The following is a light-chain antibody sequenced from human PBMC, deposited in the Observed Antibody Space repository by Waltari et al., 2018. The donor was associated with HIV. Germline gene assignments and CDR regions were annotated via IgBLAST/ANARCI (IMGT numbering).Light chain of an antibody. J-gene: IGLJ3*02. CDR2: NHN. Sequence: QSVLTQPPSASGTPGKRVTHSCSGSSSTIGTSPVDWNQPLPGTAPKLLIYNHNHRPSGVPDRFSGSKSGTSASLAISGLQSEYEADYYCASWDDSLNGRVFGGGTKLTVL. CDR3: ASWDDSLNGRV. V-gene: IGLV1-44*01. CDR1: SSTIGTSP.